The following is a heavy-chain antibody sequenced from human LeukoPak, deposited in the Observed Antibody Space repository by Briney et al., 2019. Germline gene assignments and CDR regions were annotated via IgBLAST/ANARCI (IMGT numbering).Heavy chain of an antibody. J-gene: IGHJ3*02. CDR3: ARTMVRGFDAFDI. Sequence: SETLSLTCAVSGGSISSSNWWSWVRQPPGKGLEWIGEIYHSGSTNYNPSLKSRVTISVDKSKNQFSLKLSSVTAADTAVYYCARTMVRGFDAFDIWGQGTMVTVSS. V-gene: IGHV4-4*02. CDR2: IYHSGST. CDR1: GGSISSSNW. D-gene: IGHD3-10*01.